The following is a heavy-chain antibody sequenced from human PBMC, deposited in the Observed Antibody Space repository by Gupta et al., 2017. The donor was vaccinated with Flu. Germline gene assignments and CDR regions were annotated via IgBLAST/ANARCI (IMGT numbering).Heavy chain of an antibody. Sequence: GFTFSKYCMHWDRQNPGKGLVWVAIVWYDGSNKYYADSLEGRFTISGDKSKNTLYLQKDSLRADDTAVCYWARTEGYWGQGTLVTVSP. CDR3: ARTEGY. V-gene: IGHV3-33*01. CDR2: VWYDGSNK. J-gene: IGHJ4*02. CDR1: GFTFSKYC.